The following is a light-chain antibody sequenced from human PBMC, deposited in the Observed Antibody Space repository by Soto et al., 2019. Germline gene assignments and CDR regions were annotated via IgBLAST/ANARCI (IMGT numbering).Light chain of an antibody. CDR1: QSVARN. Sequence: EIVCTPSRATRSVSLGESATLSCRAIQSVARNLAWYQQKTGQDHRLLIYAASTRATGTPARFSGSGSGTEFTLTIRSLQTEDFATYDCIQDNSYKLTFGGGTKVDIK. CDR2: AAS. CDR3: IQDNSYKLT. J-gene: IGKJ4*01. V-gene: IGKV3-15*01.